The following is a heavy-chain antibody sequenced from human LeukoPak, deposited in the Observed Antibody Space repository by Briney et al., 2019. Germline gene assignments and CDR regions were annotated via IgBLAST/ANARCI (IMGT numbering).Heavy chain of an antibody. CDR3: TSTYCGGDCVD. D-gene: IGHD2-21*02. J-gene: IGHJ4*02. CDR1: GFTFSNAW. Sequence: PGGSLRLSCAASGFTFSNAWMSWVRQAPGKGLEWVGRIKSKTDGGTTDCAAPVKGRFTISRDDSKNTLYLQMNSLKTEDTAVYYCTSTYCGGDCVDWGQGTLVTVSS. CDR2: IKSKTDGGTT. V-gene: IGHV3-15*01.